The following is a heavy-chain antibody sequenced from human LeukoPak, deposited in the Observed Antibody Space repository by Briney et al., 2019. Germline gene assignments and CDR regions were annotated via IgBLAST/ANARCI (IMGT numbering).Heavy chain of an antibody. CDR2: ISAYNGNT. D-gene: IGHD2-21*02. V-gene: IGHV1-18*01. CDR1: VYTFTSYG. CDR3: ARAHIVVVTAVVNWFDP. J-gene: IGHJ5*02. Sequence: ASVKVSCKDSVYTFTSYGISWVRQAPGQGLEWMGWISAYNGNTNYAQKLQGRVTMTTDTSTSTAYMELRSLRSDDTAVYYCARAHIVVVTAVVNWFDPWGQGTLVTVSS.